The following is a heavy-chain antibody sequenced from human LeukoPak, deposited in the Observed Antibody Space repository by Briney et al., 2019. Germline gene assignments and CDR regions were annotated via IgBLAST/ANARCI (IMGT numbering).Heavy chain of an antibody. D-gene: IGHD6-19*01. CDR1: GGSFSGYY. CDR3: AGPSGSGWYHDAFDI. V-gene: IGHV4-34*01. CDR2: INHSGST. Sequence: SETLSLICAVYGGSFSGYYWSWIRQPPGKGLEWIGEINHSGSTNYNPSLKSRVTISVDKSKNQFSLKLSSATAADTAVYYCAGPSGSGWYHDAFDIWGQGTMVTVSS. J-gene: IGHJ3*02.